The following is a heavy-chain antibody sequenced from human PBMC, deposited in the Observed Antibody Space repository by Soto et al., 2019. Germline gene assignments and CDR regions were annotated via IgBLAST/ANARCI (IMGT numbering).Heavy chain of an antibody. CDR3: ARSDYYYYGMDV. J-gene: IGHJ6*02. CDR1: GFTFSSYS. V-gene: IGHV3-21*01. CDR2: ISSSSSYI. Sequence: PGGSLRLSCAASGFTFSSYSMNWVRQAPGKGLEWVSSISSSSSYIYYADSVKGRFTISRDNAKNSLYLQMNSLRAKDTAVYYCARSDYYYYGMDVWGQGTTVTVSS.